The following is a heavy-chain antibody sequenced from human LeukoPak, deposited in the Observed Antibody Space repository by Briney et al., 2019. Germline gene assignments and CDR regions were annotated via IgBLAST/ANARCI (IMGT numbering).Heavy chain of an antibody. CDR3: ARMMAGRGYYYGMDV. D-gene: IGHD5-24*01. V-gene: IGHV3-30-3*01. Sequence: GGSLRLSCAASGFTFSSYAMHWVRQAPGGGLEWVAVISYDGSNKYYADSVKGRFTISRDNSKNTLYLQMNSLRAEDTAVYYCARMMAGRGYYYGMDVWGQGTTVTVSS. CDR1: GFTFSSYA. J-gene: IGHJ6*02. CDR2: ISYDGSNK.